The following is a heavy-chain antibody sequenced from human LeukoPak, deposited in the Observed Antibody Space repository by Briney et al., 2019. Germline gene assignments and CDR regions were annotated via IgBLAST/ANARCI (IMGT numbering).Heavy chain of an antibody. Sequence: PGGSLRLPCAASGFTFSRYWMHWVRQVPGKGLVWVSRIKSDESSASYADFVKGRFTISRDNAKNTLYLQMNSLRGEDTAVYYCARLLILYYYGMAVWGQGTTVTVSS. J-gene: IGHJ6*02. CDR1: GFTFSRYW. D-gene: IGHD3/OR15-3a*01. CDR2: IKSDESSA. CDR3: ARLLILYYYGMAV. V-gene: IGHV3-74*01.